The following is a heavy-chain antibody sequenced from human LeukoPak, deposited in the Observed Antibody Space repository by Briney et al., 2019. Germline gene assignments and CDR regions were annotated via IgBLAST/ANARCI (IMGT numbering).Heavy chain of an antibody. D-gene: IGHD3-22*01. CDR1: GYSFTSYW. J-gene: IGHJ3*02. Sequence: GESLKISCQGSGYSFTSYWIGWVRQMPGKGLEWMGIIYPGDSDTRYSPSFQGQVTISADKSISTAYLQWSSLKASDTAMYYCASRYYYGSSGPDAFDIWGQGTMVTVSS. CDR2: IYPGDSDT. CDR3: ASRYYYGSSGPDAFDI. V-gene: IGHV5-51*01.